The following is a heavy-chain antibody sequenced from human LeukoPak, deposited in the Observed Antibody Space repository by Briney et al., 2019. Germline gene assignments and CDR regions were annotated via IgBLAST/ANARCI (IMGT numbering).Heavy chain of an antibody. Sequence: GASPQISCKGSGSIFTSYWIGCGRQLPGKGLEWMGIIYPGDSDTRYSPSFQGQVTISADKSISTAYLQWSSLKASDTAMYYCARGYYYGSFDPWGQGTLVTVSS. CDR1: GSIFTSYW. CDR3: ARGYYYGSFDP. CDR2: IYPGDSDT. D-gene: IGHD3-10*01. V-gene: IGHV5-51*01. J-gene: IGHJ5*02.